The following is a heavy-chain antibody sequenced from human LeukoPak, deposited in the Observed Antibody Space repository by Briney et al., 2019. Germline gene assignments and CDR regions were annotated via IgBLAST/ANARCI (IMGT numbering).Heavy chain of an antibody. CDR1: GFTFSSYS. V-gene: IGHV3-48*04. CDR2: ISSSGSTI. Sequence: GGSLRLSCAASGFTFSSYSMNWVREAPGKGLEWVSYISSSGSTIYYADSVKGRFTISRDNAKNSLYLQMNSLRAEDTAVYYCAELGITMIGGVWGKGTTVTISS. CDR3: AELGITMIGGV. D-gene: IGHD3-10*02. J-gene: IGHJ6*04.